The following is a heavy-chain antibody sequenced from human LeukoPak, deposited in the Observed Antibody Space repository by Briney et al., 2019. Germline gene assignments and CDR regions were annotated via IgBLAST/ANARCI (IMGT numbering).Heavy chain of an antibody. D-gene: IGHD2-2*01. Sequence: GGSLRLSCAASGFTVSDNYMSWVRQAPGKGLDCVSAILSTGSTYYADSVKGRFTISRDNSKNTLYLQMNNLRAEDTAIYCCARAPTKRHFDSWGQGTLVTVSS. V-gene: IGHV3-66*01. J-gene: IGHJ4*02. CDR1: GFTVSDNY. CDR3: ARAPTKRHFDS. CDR2: ILSTGST.